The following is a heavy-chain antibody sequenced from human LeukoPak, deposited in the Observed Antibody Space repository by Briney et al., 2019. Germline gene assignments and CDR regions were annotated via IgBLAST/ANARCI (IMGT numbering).Heavy chain of an antibody. CDR1: GYTFTSYG. CDR3: ARGRGLYSDYEYDY. CDR2: ISAYNGIT. V-gene: IGHV1-18*01. Sequence: ASVKVSCKASGYTFTSYGISWVRQAPGQGLEWVGWISAYNGITDYAQQVQGRVTMTTDTSTSTAYMELRSLRSDDTAVYYCARGRGLYSDYEYDYWGQGTLVTVSS. D-gene: IGHD5-12*01. J-gene: IGHJ4*02.